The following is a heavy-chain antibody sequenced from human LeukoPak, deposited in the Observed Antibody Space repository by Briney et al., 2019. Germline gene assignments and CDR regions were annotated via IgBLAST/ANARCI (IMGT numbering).Heavy chain of an antibody. V-gene: IGHV3-74*01. CDR2: ISSDGSTT. CDR3: TRETAVSGGICFDY. CDR1: GFTFSSYW. Sequence: GGSLRLSCAASGFTFSSYWMHWVRQAPGKGLVWVSRISSDGSTTIHADSVKGRFTISRDNAKNTLYLQMNSLRVEDTAVYYCTRETAVSGGICFDYWGQGTLVTVSS. J-gene: IGHJ4*02. D-gene: IGHD3-10*01.